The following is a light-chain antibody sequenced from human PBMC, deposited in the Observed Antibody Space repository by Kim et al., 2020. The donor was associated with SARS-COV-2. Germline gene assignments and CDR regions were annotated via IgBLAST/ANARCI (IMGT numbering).Light chain of an antibody. CDR1: NIGSKS. CDR3: QVWDSSSV. CDR2: YDS. V-gene: IGLV3-21*04. J-gene: IGLJ1*01. Sequence: SYELTQPPSVSVAPGKTARITCGGNNIGSKSVHWYQQKPGQAPVLVIYYDSDRPSGIPERFSGSNSGNTATLTISRVEAGDEADYYCQVWDSSSVFGTWT.